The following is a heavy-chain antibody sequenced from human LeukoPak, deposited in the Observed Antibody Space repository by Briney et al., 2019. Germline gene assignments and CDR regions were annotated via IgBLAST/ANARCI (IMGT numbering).Heavy chain of an antibody. J-gene: IGHJ4*02. CDR3: ARDPYNYGGNIDY. Sequence: PGGSLRLSCAASGFTFSSYGMHWVRQAPGKGLEWVAVIWYDGSNKYYADSVKGRFTISRDNSKNTLYLQMNSLRAEDTAVYYCARDPYNYGGNIDYWGQGTLVTVSS. V-gene: IGHV3-33*01. CDR1: GFTFSSYG. D-gene: IGHD4-23*01. CDR2: IWYDGSNK.